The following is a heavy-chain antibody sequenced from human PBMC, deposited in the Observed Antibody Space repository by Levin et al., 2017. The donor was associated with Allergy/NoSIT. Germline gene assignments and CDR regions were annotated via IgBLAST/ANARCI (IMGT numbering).Heavy chain of an antibody. V-gene: IGHV4-39*07. J-gene: IGHJ4*02. CDR2: IYYSGST. Sequence: SETLSLTCTVSGGSISSSSYYWGWIRQPPGKGLEWIGSIYYSGSTYYNPSLKSRVTISVDTSKNQFSLKLSSVTAADTAVYYCARDRGFSGDFDYWGQGTLVTVSS. CDR3: ARDRGFSGDFDY. CDR1: GGSISSSSYY. D-gene: IGHD1-26*01.